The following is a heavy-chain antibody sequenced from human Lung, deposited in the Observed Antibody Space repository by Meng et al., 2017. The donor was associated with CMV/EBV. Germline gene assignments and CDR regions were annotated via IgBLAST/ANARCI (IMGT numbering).Heavy chain of an antibody. CDR1: GDSVSSNSAA. J-gene: IGHJ4*01. CDR3: ARFGIVGAGSGVYFDY. CDR2: IYYRSKWYN. Sequence: LXCAISGDSVSSNSAAWNWIRQSPSRGLEWLGRIYYRSKWYNDYAVSVKSRITINPDTSKNQFSLKLNSVTPEDTAVYYCARFGIVGAGSGVYFDYWXQGTXVTGAS. V-gene: IGHV6-1*01. D-gene: IGHD3-10*01.